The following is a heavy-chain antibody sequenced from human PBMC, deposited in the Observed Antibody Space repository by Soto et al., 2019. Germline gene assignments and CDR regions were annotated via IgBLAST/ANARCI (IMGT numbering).Heavy chain of an antibody. Sequence: SLRLSCAASGFTFSSYGMHCVRQAPGKGLEWVAVISYDGSNKYYADSVKGRFTISRDNSKNTLYLQMNSLRAEDTAVYYCARTKAPSGSYDLQFEPWGKGTLVTVSS. CDR2: ISYDGSNK. CDR1: GFTFSSYG. CDR3: ARTKAPSGSYDLQFEP. V-gene: IGHV3-30*03. D-gene: IGHD1-26*01. J-gene: IGHJ5*02.